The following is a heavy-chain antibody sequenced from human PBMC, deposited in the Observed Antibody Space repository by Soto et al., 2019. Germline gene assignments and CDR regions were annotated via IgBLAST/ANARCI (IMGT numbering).Heavy chain of an antibody. CDR2: IYYSGST. V-gene: IGHV4-30-4*01. J-gene: IGHJ6*02. CDR1: GGSVSSGSYY. Sequence: SETLSLTCTVSGGSVSSGSYYWSWIRQPPGKGLEWIGYIYYSGSTYYNPSLKSRVTISVDTSKNQFSLKLSSVTAADTAVYYCARDAERFLEWLSPGNIYGMDVWGQGXTVTVSS. D-gene: IGHD3-3*01. CDR3: ARDAERFLEWLSPGNIYGMDV.